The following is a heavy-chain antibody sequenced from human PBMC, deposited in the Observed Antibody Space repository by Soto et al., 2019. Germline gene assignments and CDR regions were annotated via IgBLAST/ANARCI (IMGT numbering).Heavy chain of an antibody. CDR1: GYTFSNFG. CDR3: TRDAKYYDIMTGYFVNDY. V-gene: IGHV1-18*01. CDR2: ITTDNGST. Sequence: QVQLVQSGGEVKKPGASVKVSCKASGYTFSNFGISWVRQAPGQGLEWMGWITTDNGSTKYAQNLQGRVTMTTDTTTITAYMELRSLRSDDTAVYYCTRDAKYYDIMTGYFVNDYWGQGTLVTVSS. D-gene: IGHD3-9*01. J-gene: IGHJ4*02.